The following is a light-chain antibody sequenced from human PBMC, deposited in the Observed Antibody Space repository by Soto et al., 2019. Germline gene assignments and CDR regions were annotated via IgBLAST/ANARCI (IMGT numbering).Light chain of an antibody. CDR3: GSYTSSSTWV. J-gene: IGLJ3*02. CDR1: SSDVGGYNY. Sequence: QSALTQPASVSGSPGQSITISCTGTSSDVGGYNYVSWYQHHPGKAPKLMIYEVSNRPSGVSNRFSGSKSGNTASLPISGLQAEDEADYYCGSYTSSSTWVFGGGTKLTVL. V-gene: IGLV2-14*01. CDR2: EVS.